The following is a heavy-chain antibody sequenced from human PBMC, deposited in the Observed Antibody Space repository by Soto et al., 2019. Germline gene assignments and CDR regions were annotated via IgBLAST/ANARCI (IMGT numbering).Heavy chain of an antibody. Sequence: PSETLSLTCAVYGGSFSGYYWSWIRQPPGKGLEWIGEINHSGSTNYNPSLKSRVTISVDTSKNQFSLKLSSVTAADTAVYYCARGTGYSYGYGSYPYYCYYYYMDVWGKGTTVTVSS. CDR1: GGSFSGYY. CDR3: ARGTGYSYGYGSYPYYCYYYYMDV. J-gene: IGHJ6*03. V-gene: IGHV4-34*01. D-gene: IGHD5-18*01. CDR2: INHSGST.